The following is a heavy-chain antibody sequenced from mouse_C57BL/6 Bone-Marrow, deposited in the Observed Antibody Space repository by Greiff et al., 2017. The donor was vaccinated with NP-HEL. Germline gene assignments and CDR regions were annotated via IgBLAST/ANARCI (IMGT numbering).Heavy chain of an antibody. CDR1: GFTFSSYA. Sequence: EVKLMESGGGLVKPGGSLKLSCAASGFTFSSYAMSWVRQTPEKRLEWVATISDGGSYTYYPDNVKGRFTISRDNAKNNLYLQMSHLKSEDTAMYYCARDSTTVAMDYWGQGTSVTVSS. D-gene: IGHD1-1*01. CDR3: ARDSTTVAMDY. J-gene: IGHJ4*01. CDR2: ISDGGSYT. V-gene: IGHV5-4*01.